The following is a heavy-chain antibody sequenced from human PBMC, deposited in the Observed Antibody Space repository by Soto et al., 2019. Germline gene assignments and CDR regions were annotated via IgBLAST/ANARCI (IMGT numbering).Heavy chain of an antibody. D-gene: IGHD2-8*01. CDR1: GYTFTRYG. CDR3: AKNGQPPYYYYGMDV. CDR2: ISGYNGDT. Sequence: QGQLVQSGGEVKKPGASVTVSCKASGYTFTRYGISWVRQAPGQGLEWMGWISGYNGDTKYAQKFQGRVTMTVDTSTTTSSMELRGLTYDYRAVYYCAKNGQPPYYYYGMDVWGQGTTVTVSS. V-gene: IGHV1-18*01. J-gene: IGHJ6*02.